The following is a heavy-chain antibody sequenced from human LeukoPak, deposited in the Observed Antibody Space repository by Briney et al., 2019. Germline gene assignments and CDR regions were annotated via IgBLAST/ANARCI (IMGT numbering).Heavy chain of an antibody. CDR3: ARDHVVMGSLSQENHYYYYSGMDV. J-gene: IGHJ6*02. CDR1: GGTFSRFT. D-gene: IGHD2-8*01. V-gene: IGHV1-69*13. CDR2: ISPIFGTT. Sequence: ASVKVSCKASGGTFSRFTISWARQAPGQGLEWMGGISPIFGTTNHAQKFQGRVTITADESTSTAYMELSSLRSEDTAVYYCARDHVVMGSLSQENHYYYYSGMDVWGQGTTVTVSS.